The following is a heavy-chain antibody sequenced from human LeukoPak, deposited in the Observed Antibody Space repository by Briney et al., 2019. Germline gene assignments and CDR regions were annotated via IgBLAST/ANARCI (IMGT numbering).Heavy chain of an antibody. J-gene: IGHJ3*02. Sequence: GGSLRLSCAASGFTLSSYWMHWVRQAPGKGLEWVSGINWTGGSTAYADSVKRRFTISRYNAKNSLYLQMNSLRAEDTALYYCARLRVVWDLDDAFDIWGQGTMVIVSS. CDR3: ARLRVVWDLDDAFDI. V-gene: IGHV3-20*04. CDR1: GFTLSSYW. D-gene: IGHD1-26*01. CDR2: INWTGGST.